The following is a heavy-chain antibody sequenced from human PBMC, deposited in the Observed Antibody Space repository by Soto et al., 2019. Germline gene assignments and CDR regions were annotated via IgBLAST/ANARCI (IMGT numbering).Heavy chain of an antibody. Sequence: EVQLLESGGGLVQPGGSLRLSCAASGFTFSSYAMSWVRQAPGKGLEWVSAISGSGGSTYYADSVKGRFTISRDNSKNTLYLQMNSLRAEDKAVYYCAKDNTPRSGDIVVVPAAMDYYYYGMDVWGQGTTVTVSS. CDR1: GFTFSSYA. CDR3: AKDNTPRSGDIVVVPAAMDYYYYGMDV. J-gene: IGHJ6*02. V-gene: IGHV3-23*01. CDR2: ISGSGGST. D-gene: IGHD2-2*01.